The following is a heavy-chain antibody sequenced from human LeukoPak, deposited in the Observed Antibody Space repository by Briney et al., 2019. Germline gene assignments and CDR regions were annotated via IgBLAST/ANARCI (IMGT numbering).Heavy chain of an antibody. D-gene: IGHD3-10*01. CDR1: GFTFSSYW. CDR3: AKDRGRVTMVRGVIDY. J-gene: IGHJ4*02. Sequence: PGGSLRLSCAASGFTFSSYWMHWVRQAPGKGLEWVSAISGSGGSTYYADSVKGRFTISRDNSKNTLHLQMNSLRAEDTAVYYCAKDRGRVTMVRGVIDYWGQGTLVTVSS. CDR2: ISGSGGST. V-gene: IGHV3-23*01.